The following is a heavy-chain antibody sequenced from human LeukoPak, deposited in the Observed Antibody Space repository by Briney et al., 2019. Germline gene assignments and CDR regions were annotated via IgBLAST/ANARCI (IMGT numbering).Heavy chain of an antibody. CDR1: GFTFPNSA. V-gene: IGHV1-58*02. Sequence: SVKVSCKASGFTFPNSAMQWVRQARGQRLEWIGWIVLGAGNTVYSHKFHDRVTITRDVSTNTAYMELDSLGSEDTAVYYCAAQRGASLHDFWSTRLFDPWGQGTLVTVSS. CDR2: IVLGAGNT. CDR3: AAQRGASLHDFWSTRLFDP. D-gene: IGHD3-3*01. J-gene: IGHJ5*02.